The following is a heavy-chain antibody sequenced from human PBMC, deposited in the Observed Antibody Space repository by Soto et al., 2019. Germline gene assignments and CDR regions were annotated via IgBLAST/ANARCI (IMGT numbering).Heavy chain of an antibody. CDR1: GFPFTTYG. J-gene: IGHJ4*02. Sequence: QVQLVESGGGVVQPGTSLRLPCAASGFPFTTYGMHWVREAPTKGLDWVAVISYDGSNKYYADSVRGRFTISRDNSKNTLYLQMNSLRPEDTALYYCVGGQYYFDYRGQGTLVTVSS. CDR2: ISYDGSNK. CDR3: VGGQYYFDY. V-gene: IGHV3-30*03. D-gene: IGHD3-10*01.